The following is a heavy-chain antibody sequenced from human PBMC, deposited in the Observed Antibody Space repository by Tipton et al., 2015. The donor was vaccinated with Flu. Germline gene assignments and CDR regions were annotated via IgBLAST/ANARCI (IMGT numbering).Heavy chain of an antibody. CDR3: AQVKFGWVES. CDR1: GGSISSYTYY. CDR2: IYYTGYP. D-gene: IGHD3-16*01. J-gene: IGHJ5*01. V-gene: IGHV4-39*07. Sequence: LVKPSETLSLTCTVSGGSISSYTYYWGWFRQSPGTGLEWIGSIYYTGYPYHNPSLKSRLAMSIDTSEKQFSLRLSSMTAADTGIYYCAQVKFGWVESWAQGILVTVSS.